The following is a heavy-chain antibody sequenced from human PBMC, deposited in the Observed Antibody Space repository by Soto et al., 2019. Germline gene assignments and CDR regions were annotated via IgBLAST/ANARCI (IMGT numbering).Heavy chain of an antibody. CDR2: INDDGSER. CDR1: GFMFGVYW. Sequence: EAQLVESGGGLVQPGGSLRLSCEASGFMFGVYWMSWVRQAPGKGLEWGANINDDGSERNYVDSVKARFTISRDTPNNLLFLQMNSLRDEDTAVYYCAREFYGYYTYGPGDYWGQGTLVAVSS. CDR3: AREFYGYYTYGPGDY. J-gene: IGHJ4*02. V-gene: IGHV3-7*01. D-gene: IGHD3-3*01.